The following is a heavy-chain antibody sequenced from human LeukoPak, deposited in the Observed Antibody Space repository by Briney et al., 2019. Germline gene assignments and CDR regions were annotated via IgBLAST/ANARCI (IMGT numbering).Heavy chain of an antibody. V-gene: IGHV1-69*13. D-gene: IGHD5-24*01. CDR2: IIPIFGTA. CDR3: ASPLGRDGYNYYYYGMDV. CDR1: GGTFSSYA. Sequence: SVKVSCKASGGTFSSYAISWVRQAPGQGLEWMGGIIPIFGTANYAQRFQGRVTITADESTSTAYMELSSLRSEDTAVYYCASPLGRDGYNYYYYGMDVWGQGTTVTVSS. J-gene: IGHJ6*02.